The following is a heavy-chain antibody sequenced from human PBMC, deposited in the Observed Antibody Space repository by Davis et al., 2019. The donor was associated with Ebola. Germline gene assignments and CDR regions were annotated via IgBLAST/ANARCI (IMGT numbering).Heavy chain of an antibody. CDR2: IYPRDSDT. CDR3: TRRGAAAADGLDV. V-gene: IGHV5-51*01. D-gene: IGHD6-13*01. CDR1: GFTFTNYW. J-gene: IGHJ6*02. Sequence: GESLKISCKDFGFTFTNYWIAWVRQMPGKGLECMGVIYPRDSDTRYSPSFQGQVTISADKSINTAYLQWTSLKASDTATYYCTRRGAAAADGLDVWGQGTTVTVSS.